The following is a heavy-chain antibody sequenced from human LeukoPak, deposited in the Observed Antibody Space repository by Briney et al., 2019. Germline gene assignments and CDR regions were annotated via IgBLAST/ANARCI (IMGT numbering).Heavy chain of an antibody. D-gene: IGHD3-22*01. Sequence: GGSLRLSCVASGFTFGKYWMSWVRQAPGKGLEWVANIKLDGSEKNYVDSVKGRFTISRDNTKNSLYLQMNSLRAEDTAVYYCARGPQKNGHSSGYPGYFDYWGQGTLVTVSS. V-gene: IGHV3-7*01. CDR3: ARGPQKNGHSSGYPGYFDY. CDR2: IKLDGSEK. CDR1: GFTFGKYW. J-gene: IGHJ4*02.